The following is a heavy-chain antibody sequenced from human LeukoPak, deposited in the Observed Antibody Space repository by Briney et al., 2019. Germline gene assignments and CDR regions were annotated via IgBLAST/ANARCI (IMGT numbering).Heavy chain of an antibody. Sequence: SQTLSLTCAVSGGSISSGGYSWSWIRQPPGKGLEWIGYIYHSGSTYYNPSLKSRVTISVGRSKNQFSLKLSSVTAADTAVYYCARGGGYSYGYVDYWGQGTLVTVSS. J-gene: IGHJ4*02. D-gene: IGHD5-18*01. V-gene: IGHV4-30-2*01. CDR3: ARGGGYSYGYVDY. CDR1: GGSISSGGYS. CDR2: IYHSGST.